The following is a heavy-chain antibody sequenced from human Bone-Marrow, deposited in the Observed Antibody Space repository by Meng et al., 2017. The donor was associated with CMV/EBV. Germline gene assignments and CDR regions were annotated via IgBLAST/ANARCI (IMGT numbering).Heavy chain of an antibody. CDR3: AKDFGFAP. J-gene: IGHJ5*02. CDR1: GFTFSSYA. CDR2: VTWNSGSI. Sequence: SLKISCAASGFTFSSYAMHWVRQAPGKGLEWVSGVTWNSGSIGYADSVKGRFTISRDNAKNSLYLQMNSLRAEDTALYYCAKDFGFAPWGQGTLVPVSS. V-gene: IGHV3-9*01.